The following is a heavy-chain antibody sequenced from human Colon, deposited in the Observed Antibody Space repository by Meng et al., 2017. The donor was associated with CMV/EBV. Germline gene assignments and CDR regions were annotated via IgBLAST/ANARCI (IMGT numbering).Heavy chain of an antibody. Sequence: GESLKISCAASGFTFSSYAMHWVRQAPGKGLEWVAVISYDGSNKYYADSVKGRFTISRDNSKNTLYLQMNSLRAEDTALYYCAKRTVLVPADLGPREFYFDRWGQGTLVTVSS. D-gene: IGHD2-2*01. J-gene: IGHJ4*02. V-gene: IGHV3-30*04. CDR2: ISYDGSNK. CDR1: GFTFSSYA. CDR3: AKRTVLVPADLGPREFYFDR.